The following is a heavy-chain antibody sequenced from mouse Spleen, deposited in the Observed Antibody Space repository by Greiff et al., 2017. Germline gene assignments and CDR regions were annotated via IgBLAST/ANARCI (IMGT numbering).Heavy chain of an antibody. CDR2: IYYSGTI. J-gene: IGHJ2*01. Sequence: EVQLVESGPGLVKPSQTVFLTCTVTGFSITTGIYRWGWLRPFPGNKLEWLGSIYYSGTITYNPSLTSRTTITRDTPKNQFFLEMNSLTAEDTATYYCARENSYYFDYWGQGTTLTVSS. CDR1: GFSITTGIYR. V-gene: IGHV3-5*01. CDR3: ARENSYYFDY.